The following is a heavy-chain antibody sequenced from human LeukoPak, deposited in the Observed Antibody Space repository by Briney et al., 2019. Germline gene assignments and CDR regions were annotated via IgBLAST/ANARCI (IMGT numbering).Heavy chain of an antibody. V-gene: IGHV4-38-2*01. CDR1: GYSISSGYY. CDR2: IYHSGST. D-gene: IGHD3-3*01. CDR3: ARLRYDFWSGYYTYY. Sequence: SETLSLTCAVSGYSISSGYYWGWIRQPPGKGLEGIGSIYHSGSTYYNPSLKSRVTKSVDTSKNQFSLKLSSVTAADTAVYYCARLRYDFWSGYYTYYWGQGTLVTVSS. J-gene: IGHJ4*02.